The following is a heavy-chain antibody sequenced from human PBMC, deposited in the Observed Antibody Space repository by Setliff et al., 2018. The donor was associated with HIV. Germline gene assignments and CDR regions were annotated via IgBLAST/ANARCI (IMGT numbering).Heavy chain of an antibody. D-gene: IGHD3-3*01. V-gene: IGHV4-34*01. CDR3: AREWFSSVYYYYAIDV. Sequence: SETLSLTCAVHGGPFSDHYWNWIRQPPGKGLEWIAEIHHTGYMNYNPSLKSRVTMSVDTSKNQFSLKLTSVTAADTAIYYCAREWFSSVYYYYAIDVWGQGTTVTVSS. J-gene: IGHJ6*02. CDR2: IHHTGYM. CDR1: GGPFSDHY.